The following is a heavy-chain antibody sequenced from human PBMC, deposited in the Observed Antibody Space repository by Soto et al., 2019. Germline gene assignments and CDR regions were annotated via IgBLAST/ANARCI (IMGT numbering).Heavy chain of an antibody. D-gene: IGHD2-2*01. J-gene: IGHJ6*02. CDR1: GFTFRNFA. CDR3: VKDQFYCSSTSCHSPSDV. V-gene: IGHV3-23*01. CDR2: INPSGGTT. Sequence: PGGSLRLSCAPSGFTFRNFAMSWVRQAPGKGLEWLSTINPSGGTTYSVDSVKGRFTISRDNSKNTLYLQMNSLRAEDTAVYYCVKDQFYCSSTSCHSPSDVWGQGTTVTVSS.